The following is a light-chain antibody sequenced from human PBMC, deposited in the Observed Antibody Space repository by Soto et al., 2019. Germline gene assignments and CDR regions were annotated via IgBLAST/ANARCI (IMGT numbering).Light chain of an antibody. CDR3: QQYETFSGT. CDR2: DAS. V-gene: IGKV1-5*01. CDR1: PSVSGW. Sequence: DIQMTVSPSTLPASGGDTVTATGRARPSVSGWMAWYKQKLGEAPKIMIYDASALPRGVPSRFRGSGSGTKFTLTIASLKPDDFATYYCQQYETFSGTFGPGTKVDIK. J-gene: IGKJ1*01.